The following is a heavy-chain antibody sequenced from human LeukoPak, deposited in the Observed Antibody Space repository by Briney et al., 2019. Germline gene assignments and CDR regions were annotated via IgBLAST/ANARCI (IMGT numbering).Heavy chain of an antibody. CDR3: ARDALTTDDALDI. CDR1: GFTFSSYG. CDR2: ISYDGSNK. D-gene: IGHD1-1*01. V-gene: IGHV3-30*03. Sequence: GGSLRLSCAASGFTFSSYGMHWVRQAPGKGLEWVAVISYDGSNKYYADSVKGRFTISRDNSKNTLYLQMNSLRAEDTAMYYCARDALTTDDALDIWGQGTMVTVSS. J-gene: IGHJ3*02.